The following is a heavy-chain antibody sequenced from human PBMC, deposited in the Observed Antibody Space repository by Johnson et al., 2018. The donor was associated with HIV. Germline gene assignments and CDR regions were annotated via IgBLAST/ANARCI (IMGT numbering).Heavy chain of an antibody. CDR2: IRYDGSNK. D-gene: IGHD4-17*01. Sequence: QVQLVESGGGVVQPGGSLRLSCAASGFTFSSYGMHWVRQAPGKGLEWVAFIRYDGSNKYYADSVKGRFTISRDNSKNTRYLQMNSLRAEDTAVYYCAKDLRTVKAFDIWGQGTMVTVSS. V-gene: IGHV3-30*02. CDR1: GFTFSSYG. CDR3: AKDLRTVKAFDI. J-gene: IGHJ3*02.